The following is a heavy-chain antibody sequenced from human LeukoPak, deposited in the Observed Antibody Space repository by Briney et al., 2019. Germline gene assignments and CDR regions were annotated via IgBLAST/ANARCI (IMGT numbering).Heavy chain of an antibody. D-gene: IGHD3-10*01. CDR3: AKTLLYYYGSGSYPDY. Sequence: GGSLRLSCAASGFTFSSCAMSWVRQAPGKGLEWVSAISGSGGSTYYADSVKGRFTISRDNSKNTLYLQMNSLRAEDTAVYYCAKTLLYYYGSGSYPDYWGQGTLVTVSS. V-gene: IGHV3-23*01. J-gene: IGHJ4*02. CDR1: GFTFSSCA. CDR2: ISGSGGST.